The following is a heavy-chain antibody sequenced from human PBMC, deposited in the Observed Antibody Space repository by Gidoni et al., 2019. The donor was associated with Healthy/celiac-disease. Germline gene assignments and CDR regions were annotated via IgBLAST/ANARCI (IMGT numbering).Heavy chain of an antibody. CDR1: GFTFRSYW. Sequence: EVQLVEYGGGLVQPGWSLRLSCAAPGFTFRSYWMSRLRQAPGKGLEWVANIREDGSEKYYGDSVKGRFTISRDNAKNSLYLQISSLRAEDTAVYYCARVVCQAGWFGEFSADLGAFDIWGQGTMVTVSS. V-gene: IGHV3-7*03. CDR3: ARVVCQAGWFGEFSADLGAFDI. D-gene: IGHD3-10*01. CDR2: IREDGSEK. J-gene: IGHJ3*02.